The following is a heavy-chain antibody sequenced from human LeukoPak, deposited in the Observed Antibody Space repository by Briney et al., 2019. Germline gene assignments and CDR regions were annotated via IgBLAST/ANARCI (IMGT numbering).Heavy chain of an antibody. CDR3: AKDLGYSSGLYGFDY. D-gene: IGHD6-19*01. CDR1: GITLSSYD. CDR2: ISYDGSNK. J-gene: IGHJ4*02. V-gene: IGHV3-30*18. Sequence: GRSLPLSCAGPGITLSSYDMHWVRQAPGKGLEWVAVISYDGSNKYYADSVKGRFTISRDNSKNTLYLQMNSLRAEDAAVYYCAKDLGYSSGLYGFDYWGQGTLVTVSS.